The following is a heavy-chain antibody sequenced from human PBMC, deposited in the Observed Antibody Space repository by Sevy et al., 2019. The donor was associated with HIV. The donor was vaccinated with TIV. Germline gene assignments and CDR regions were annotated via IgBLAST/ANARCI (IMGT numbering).Heavy chain of an antibody. V-gene: IGHV4-59*01. D-gene: IGHD6-19*01. CDR2: IHYSGNT. CDR3: AKGIAVAGPFDY. CDR1: GDSITSYY. J-gene: IGHJ4*02. Sequence: SETLSLTCSVSGDSITSYYWTWIRQPPGKGLEWIGYIHYSGNTNYNPSLKSRVSMSVDRSKNQFSLNLNSVTATDTAVYYCAKGIAVAGPFDYWGQGTLVTVSS.